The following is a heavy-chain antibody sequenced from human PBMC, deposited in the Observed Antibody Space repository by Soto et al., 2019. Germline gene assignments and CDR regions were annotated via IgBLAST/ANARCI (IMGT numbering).Heavy chain of an antibody. V-gene: IGHV3-23*01. D-gene: IGHD6-19*01. CDR1: GFTFSSYA. CDR3: ARDRHSSGWYPNY. Sequence: GGSLRLSCAASGFTFSSYAMSWVRQAPGKGLEWVSAISGSGGSTYYADSVKGRFTISRDNSTSTAYMELRSLRSDDTAVYYCARDRHSSGWYPNYWGQGTLVTVSS. J-gene: IGHJ4*02. CDR2: ISGSGGST.